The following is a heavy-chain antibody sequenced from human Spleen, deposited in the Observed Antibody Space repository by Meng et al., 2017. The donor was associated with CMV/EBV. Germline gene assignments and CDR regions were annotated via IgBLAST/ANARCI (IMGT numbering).Heavy chain of an antibody. CDR2: IYYRGNT. CDR1: GGSISGYY. V-gene: IGHV4-59*01. D-gene: IGHD1-1*01. Sequence: SETLSLTCTVSGGSISGYYWSWIRQPPGKELEWIGHIYYRGNTDYKPSLKCRVTISVDTSKNQFSLRLSSVTAADTAVYYCARVWTAASHYFDYWGQGTLVTVSS. J-gene: IGHJ4*02. CDR3: ARVWTAASHYFDY.